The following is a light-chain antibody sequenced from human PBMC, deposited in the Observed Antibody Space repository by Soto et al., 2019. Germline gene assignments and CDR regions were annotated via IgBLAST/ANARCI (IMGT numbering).Light chain of an antibody. CDR3: QQFGSSPSMYT. J-gene: IGKJ2*01. CDR2: GAS. CDR1: QSVSSSY. V-gene: IGKV3-20*01. Sequence: EIVLTQSPGTLSLSPGERATLSCRASQSVSSSYLAWYQQKPGQAPRLLIYGASSRATGIPDRFSGSGSGTDFTLTISRLEPEDFAVYYCQQFGSSPSMYTFGQGTHLEI.